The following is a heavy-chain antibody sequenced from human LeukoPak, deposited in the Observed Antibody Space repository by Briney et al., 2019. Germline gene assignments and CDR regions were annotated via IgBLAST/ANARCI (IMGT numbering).Heavy chain of an antibody. V-gene: IGHV4-59*01. J-gene: IGHJ4*02. CDR3: TRDRRDRYNYVDY. D-gene: IGHD5-24*01. CDR1: GGSISPYY. Sequence: SETLSLTCIVSGGSISPYYWSWIRQPPGKGLEWIGYISYSGSTDYNPSLKSRATISVETSKNQSSLKLTSLTTADTAVYYCTRDRRDRYNYVDYWGQGTLVTVSS. CDR2: ISYSGST.